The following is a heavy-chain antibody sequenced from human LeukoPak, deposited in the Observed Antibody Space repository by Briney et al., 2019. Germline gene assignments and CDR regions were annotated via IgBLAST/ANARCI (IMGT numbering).Heavy chain of an antibody. CDR2: INAGNGNT. CDR3: ASRRPLLLWFGEPKGDLDY. CDR1: GYTFTSYA. J-gene: IGHJ4*02. Sequence: ASVKVSCKASGYTFTSYAMHWVRQAPGQRLEWMGWINAGNGNTKYSQKFQGRVTITRDTSASTAYMELSSLRPEDTAVYYCASRRPLLLWFGEPKGDLDYWGQGTLVTVSS. D-gene: IGHD3-10*01. V-gene: IGHV1-3*01.